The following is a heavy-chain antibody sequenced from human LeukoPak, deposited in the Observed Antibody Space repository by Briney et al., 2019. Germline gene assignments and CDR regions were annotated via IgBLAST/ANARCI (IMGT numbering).Heavy chain of an antibody. CDR2: IYHSGGT. V-gene: IGHV4-59*01. Sequence: ASETLSLTCTVSGGSISGYYWSWIRQPPGKGLEWIGYIYHSGGTNFNPSLNSRVTISLDTSKNHFSLRLKSVTTADTAVYYCARGRGSGNYYKSVLDDWGQGTLVIVSS. J-gene: IGHJ4*02. CDR1: GGSISGYY. CDR3: ARGRGSGNYYKSVLDD. D-gene: IGHD3-10*01.